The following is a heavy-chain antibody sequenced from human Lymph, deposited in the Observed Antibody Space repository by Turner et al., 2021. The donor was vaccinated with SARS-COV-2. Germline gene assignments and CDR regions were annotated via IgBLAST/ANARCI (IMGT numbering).Heavy chain of an antibody. Sequence: QLQLQESRPGLVKPSENLSLTCTVSGGSIRSSSYYWGWIRRPPGTGLEGIGSLYHSGSTYYNPSLKSRVTISVDTPKNQCSLKLRSVTAADTAFYYCARRRQWLVHWYFELWGRGTLVTVSS. D-gene: IGHD6-19*01. V-gene: IGHV4-39*01. CDR1: GGSIRSSSYY. J-gene: IGHJ2*01. CDR3: ARRRQWLVHWYFEL. CDR2: LYHSGST.